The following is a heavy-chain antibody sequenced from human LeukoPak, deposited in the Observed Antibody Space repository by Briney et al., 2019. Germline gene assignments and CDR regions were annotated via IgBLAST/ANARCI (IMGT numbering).Heavy chain of an antibody. J-gene: IGHJ4*02. CDR3: ARCDYDSSGFDY. Sequence: GGSLRLSCAASGFTFSSYAMSWVRQAPGKGLEWVSAISGSGGSTYYADSVKGRFTISRDNAKNSLYLQMNSLRAEDTAVYYCARCDYDSSGFDYWGQGTLVTVSS. D-gene: IGHD3-22*01. V-gene: IGHV3-23*01. CDR2: ISGSGGST. CDR1: GFTFSSYA.